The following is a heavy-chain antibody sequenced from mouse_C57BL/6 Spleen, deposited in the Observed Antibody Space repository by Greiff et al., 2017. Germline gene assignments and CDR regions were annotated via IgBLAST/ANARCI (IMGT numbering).Heavy chain of an antibody. Sequence: EVQLQESGPELVKPGASVKISCKASGYSFTDYNMNWVKQSDGKSLEWIGVINPNYGTTSYNQKFKGKATLTVDQSSSTAYMQLNSLTSEDSAVYYCARNDGYSPYAMDYWGQGTSVTVSS. J-gene: IGHJ4*01. CDR1: GYSFTDYN. CDR2: INPNYGTT. D-gene: IGHD2-3*01. CDR3: ARNDGYSPYAMDY. V-gene: IGHV1-39*01.